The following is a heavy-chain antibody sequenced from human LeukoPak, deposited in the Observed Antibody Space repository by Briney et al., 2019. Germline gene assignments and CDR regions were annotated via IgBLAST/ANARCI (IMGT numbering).Heavy chain of an antibody. Sequence: SETLSLTCTVSGGSISNYYWSWIRQPPGKGLEWIGYIYYTGNTNYNPSLKSRVAISVDTSKNQLSLKLSSVTAADTAVYYCARGNSNDHLAWFGPWGQGTLVSVSS. V-gene: IGHV4-59*01. CDR3: ARGNSNDHLAWFGP. D-gene: IGHD2/OR15-2a*01. J-gene: IGHJ5*02. CDR1: GGSISNYY. CDR2: IYYTGNT.